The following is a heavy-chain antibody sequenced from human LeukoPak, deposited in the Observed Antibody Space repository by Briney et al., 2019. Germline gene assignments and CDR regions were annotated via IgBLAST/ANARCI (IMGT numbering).Heavy chain of an antibody. CDR3: AREIYTFSSSSLDC. Sequence: GGSLRLSCVASGFTFSHSPMHWVRQAPGKGLEYVSAISPDGGTTYYAHSVKGRFTMSRDNSKNTLYLQMGGLRPEDMAICYCAREIYTFSSSSLDCWGQGTLVTVSS. J-gene: IGHJ4*02. V-gene: IGHV3-64*01. CDR1: GFTFSHSP. D-gene: IGHD6-13*01. CDR2: ISPDGGTT.